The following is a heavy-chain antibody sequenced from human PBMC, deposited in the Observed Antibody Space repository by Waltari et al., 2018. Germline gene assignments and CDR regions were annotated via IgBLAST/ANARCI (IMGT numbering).Heavy chain of an antibody. D-gene: IGHD6-19*01. Sequence: QVQLEQSGAEVKEPGSSVKVSCTSSGDTPNTYAFTWVRQAPGKGLEFMGGIIPLFGSTNYAQKFLGRVSITADESTTTSYLELTSLESDDTAIYYCARDIADFYVGSYSDFWGQGTLVIVSS. V-gene: IGHV1-69*01. CDR3: ARDIADFYVGSYSDF. CDR1: GDTPNTYA. J-gene: IGHJ4*02. CDR2: IIPLFGST.